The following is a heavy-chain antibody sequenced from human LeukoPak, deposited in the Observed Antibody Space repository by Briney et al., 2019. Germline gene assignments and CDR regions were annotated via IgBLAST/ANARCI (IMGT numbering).Heavy chain of an antibody. V-gene: IGHV1-2*02. J-gene: IGHJ4*02. CDR2: INPNSGGT. CDR1: GYTFLGYD. D-gene: IGHD4-17*01. Sequence: ASVKVSCKASGYTFLGYDLHWVRQAPGQGLEWMGWINPNSGGTNYAQKFQGRVTMTRETSISTAYMELNRLRSDDTAVYYCARDFTVFDDWGQGTLVTVSS. CDR3: ARDFTVFDD.